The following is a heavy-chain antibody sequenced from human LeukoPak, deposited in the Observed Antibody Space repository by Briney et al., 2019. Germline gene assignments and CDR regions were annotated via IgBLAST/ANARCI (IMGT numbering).Heavy chain of an antibody. D-gene: IGHD3-22*01. V-gene: IGHV1-18*01. Sequence: ASVKVSCKASGGTFSSYAISWVRQAPGQGLEWMGWISAYNGNTNYAQKLQGRVTMTTDTSTSTAYMELRSLRSDDTAVYYCARDGGYYDSSGFDYWGQGTLVTVSS. J-gene: IGHJ4*02. CDR1: GGTFSSYA. CDR3: ARDGGYYDSSGFDY. CDR2: ISAYNGNT.